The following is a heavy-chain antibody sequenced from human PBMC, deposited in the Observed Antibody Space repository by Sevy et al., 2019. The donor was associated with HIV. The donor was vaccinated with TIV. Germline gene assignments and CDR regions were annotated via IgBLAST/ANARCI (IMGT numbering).Heavy chain of an antibody. V-gene: IGHV3-53*01. CDR1: GFSVSSNY. CDR3: ARASYGPAFDI. Sequence: GGSLRLSCAASGFSVSSNYMSWVCQAPGKGLEWVSVIYSGGSTYYADSVKGRFTISRDNSKNTLYLQMNSLRAEDTAVYYCARASYGPAFDIWGQGTMVTVSS. CDR2: IYSGGST. J-gene: IGHJ3*02. D-gene: IGHD4-17*01.